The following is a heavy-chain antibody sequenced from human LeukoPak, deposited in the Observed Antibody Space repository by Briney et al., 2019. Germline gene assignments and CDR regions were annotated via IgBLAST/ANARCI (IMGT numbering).Heavy chain of an antibody. CDR2: IYYSGST. D-gene: IGHD1-7*01. V-gene: IGHV4-39*07. CDR3: ARDLGNYNWNYGWFDP. Sequence: PSETLSLTCTVSGGSISSSNYYWGWIRQPPGKGLEWIGSIYYSGSTYYNPSLKSRVTISVDTSKNQFSLKLSSVTAADTAVYYCARDLGNYNWNYGWFDPWGQGTLVTVSS. CDR1: GGSISSSNYY. J-gene: IGHJ5*02.